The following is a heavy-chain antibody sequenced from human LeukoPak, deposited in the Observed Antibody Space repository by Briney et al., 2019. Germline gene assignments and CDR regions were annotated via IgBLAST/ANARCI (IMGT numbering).Heavy chain of an antibody. Sequence: PSETLSLTCTVSGDSISSSDFFWGWIRQPPGKGLEWIGSIYFIGTAYSNPSLNSRVTISVDTSKNQFSLKLTSVTAADTAVYHCARAPNPYSVGWYVFDYWGQGTLVTVSS. D-gene: IGHD6-19*01. CDR1: GDSISSSDFF. J-gene: IGHJ4*02. CDR2: IYFIGTA. CDR3: ARAPNPYSVGWYVFDY. V-gene: IGHV4-39*07.